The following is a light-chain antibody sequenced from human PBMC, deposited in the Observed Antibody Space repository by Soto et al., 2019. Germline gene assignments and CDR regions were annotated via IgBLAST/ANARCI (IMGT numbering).Light chain of an antibody. CDR2: GAS. J-gene: IGKJ2*01. CDR1: QSVSSSY. V-gene: IGKV3-20*01. Sequence: EIVLTQSPGTLSLSPGERATLSCRASQSVSSSYLAWYQQKPGQAPRLLIYGASSRATGIPDRFSGSGSGKDFTLNISRLEPEDFAVYSCQQYGSSPPYTFGQGTKLEIK. CDR3: QQYGSSPPYT.